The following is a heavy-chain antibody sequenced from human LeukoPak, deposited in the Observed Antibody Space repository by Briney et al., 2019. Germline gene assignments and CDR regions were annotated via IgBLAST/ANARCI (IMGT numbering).Heavy chain of an antibody. Sequence: GGSLRLSYAASGFTFSSYAMSWVRQAPGKGLEWVSAISGSGGSTYYADSVKGRFTISRDNSKNTLYLQMNSLRAEDTAVYYCAKGARSGSFCALDYWGQGTLVTVSS. CDR1: GFTFSSYA. J-gene: IGHJ4*02. CDR2: ISGSGGST. V-gene: IGHV3-23*01. D-gene: IGHD1-26*01. CDR3: AKGARSGSFCALDY.